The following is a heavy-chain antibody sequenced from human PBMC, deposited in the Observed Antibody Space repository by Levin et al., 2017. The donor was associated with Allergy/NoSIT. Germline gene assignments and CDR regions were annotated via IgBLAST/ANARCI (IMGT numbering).Heavy chain of an antibody. CDR2: ISFSDTYI. D-gene: IGHD3-22*01. J-gene: IGHJ3*02. V-gene: IGHV3-21*01. Sequence: GGSLRLSCAASGFTFNTFIMNWVRQAPGKGLEGVSSISFSDTYIYYADSVKGRFTISRDDAENSLYLQMNSLRAEDTAVYYCARDNRNLYYDSGGYYPPVDAFDIWGQGTLVTVSS. CDR1: GFTFNTFI. CDR3: ARDNRNLYYDSGGYYPPVDAFDI.